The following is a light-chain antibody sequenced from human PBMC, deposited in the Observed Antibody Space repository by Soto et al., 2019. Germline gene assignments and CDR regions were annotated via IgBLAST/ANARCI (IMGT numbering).Light chain of an antibody. Sequence: QSVLTQPASVSGSPGQSITISCTGTSSDVGNYNYVSWYQQHPGKAPKLMIYEVNNRPSGVSYRFSGSKSGNTASLTISGLQAEDEADHYCTSYTSYSTYVFGPGTKLTVL. CDR1: SSDVGNYNY. CDR3: TSYTSYSTYV. V-gene: IGLV2-14*01. CDR2: EVN. J-gene: IGLJ1*01.